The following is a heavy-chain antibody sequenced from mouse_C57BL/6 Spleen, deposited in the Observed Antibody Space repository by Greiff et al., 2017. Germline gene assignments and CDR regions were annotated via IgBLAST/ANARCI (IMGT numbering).Heavy chain of an antibody. CDR1: GYTFTSYG. D-gene: IGHD1-1*01. CDR2: IYPRSGNT. CDR3: ARSTTVVVLDFDY. V-gene: IGHV1-81*01. J-gene: IGHJ2*01. Sequence: QVQLQQSGAELARPGVSVKLSCKASGYTFTSYGISWVKQRTGQGLEWIGEIYPRSGNTYYNEKFKGKATLTADKSSSTAYMELRSLTSEDSAVYFCARSTTVVVLDFDYWGQGTTLTVSS.